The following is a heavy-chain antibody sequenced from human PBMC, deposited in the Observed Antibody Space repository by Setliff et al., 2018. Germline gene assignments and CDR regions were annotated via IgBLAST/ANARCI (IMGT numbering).Heavy chain of an antibody. J-gene: IGHJ3*02. CDR1: GVSITSHY. CDR2: IXXXXXX. V-gene: IGHV4-59*11. Sequence: SETLSLTCPVSGVSITSHYWSWIRQPPGRALEWIGYIXXXXXXNXXXXLKSLVTLSMDTSRNHFSMNLTSLTAADTALYYCARDNIGPDALDIWGKGTRVTVS. CDR3: ARDNIGPDALDI.